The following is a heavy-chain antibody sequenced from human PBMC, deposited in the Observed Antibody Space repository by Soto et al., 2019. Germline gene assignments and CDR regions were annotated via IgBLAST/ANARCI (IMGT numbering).Heavy chain of an antibody. D-gene: IGHD2-2*01. CDR1: GFTFDDYT. Sequence: PGGSLRLSCAASGFTFDDYTMHWVRQAPGKGLEWVSLISCDGGSTYYADSVKGRFTISRDNSKNSLYLQMNSLRTEDTALYYCAKALGYCSSTSCPSSNHYYGIAVRGRGTTVTVSS. CDR3: AKALGYCSSTSCPSSNHYYGIAV. V-gene: IGHV3-43*01. CDR2: ISCDGGST. J-gene: IGHJ6*02.